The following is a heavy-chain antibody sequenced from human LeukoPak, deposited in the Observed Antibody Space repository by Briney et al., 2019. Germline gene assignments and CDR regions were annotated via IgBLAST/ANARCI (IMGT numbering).Heavy chain of an antibody. CDR2: IRSNRDGGTT. CDR1: GFTFSNTW. D-gene: IGHD2-21*02. V-gene: IGHV3-15*07. J-gene: IGHJ3*01. Sequence: GGSLRLSCLASGFTFSNTWMNWVRQAPGKGLEWVARIRSNRDGGTTDYAAPVKGRFTISRDDSKNTMYLQMNSLKAEDTAVYYRARDWYYAFDFWGQGTMVTVSS. CDR3: ARDWYYAFDF.